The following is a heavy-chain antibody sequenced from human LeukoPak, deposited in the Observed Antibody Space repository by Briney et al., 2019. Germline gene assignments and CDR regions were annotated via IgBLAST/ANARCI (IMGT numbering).Heavy chain of an antibody. CDR3: ARGSMVRGVIKSYYYGMDV. V-gene: IGHV4-34*01. D-gene: IGHD3-10*01. CDR1: GGSFSGYY. J-gene: IGHJ6*02. CDR2: INHSGST. Sequence: PSETLSLTCTVYGGSFSGYYWSWIRQPPGKGLEWIGEINHSGSTNYNPSLKSRVTISVDTSKNQFSLKLSSVTAADTAVYYCARGSMVRGVIKSYYYGMDVWGQGTTVAVSS.